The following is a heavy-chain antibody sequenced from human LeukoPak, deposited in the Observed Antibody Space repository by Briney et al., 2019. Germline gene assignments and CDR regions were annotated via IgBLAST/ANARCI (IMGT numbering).Heavy chain of an antibody. V-gene: IGHV1-24*01. J-gene: IGHJ4*02. D-gene: IGHD3-9*01. CDR2: FDPEDGET. CDR3: ATSRGILTGYGDFDY. Sequence: ASVKVSCKASGYTFTGYYMHWVRQAPGKGLEWMGGFDPEDGETIYAQKFQGRVTMTEDTSTDTAYMELSSLRSEDTAVYYCATSRGILTGYGDFDYWGQGTLVTVSS. CDR1: GYTFTGYY.